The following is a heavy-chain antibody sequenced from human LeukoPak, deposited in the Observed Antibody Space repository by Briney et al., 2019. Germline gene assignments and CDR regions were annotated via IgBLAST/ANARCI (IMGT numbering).Heavy chain of an antibody. CDR1: GFTFSSYW. Sequence: GGSLRLSCAASGFTFSSYWIHWVRQAPGKGLEWVSGISWNSGSIGYADSVKGRFTISRDNAKNSLYLQMNSLRAEDTALYYCAKASGYDSQQCGGDCYVFGYWGQGTLVTVSS. V-gene: IGHV3-9*01. D-gene: IGHD2-21*02. CDR3: AKASGYDSQQCGGDCYVFGY. CDR2: ISWNSGSI. J-gene: IGHJ4*02.